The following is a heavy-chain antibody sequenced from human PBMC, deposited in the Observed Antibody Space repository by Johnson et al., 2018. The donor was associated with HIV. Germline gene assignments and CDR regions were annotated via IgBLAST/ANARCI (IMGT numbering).Heavy chain of an antibody. CDR3: ARANWPGSAFDI. CDR2: IGTAGDT. Sequence: VQLVESGGGLVQPGGSLRLSYAASGFTFSSYDMHWVRQGTGKGLEWVSAIGTAGDTYYPGSVKGRFTISRENAKNSLYLQMNSLRAGDTAMYYCARANWPGSAFDIWGQGTMVTVSS. J-gene: IGHJ3*02. CDR1: GFTFSSYD. D-gene: IGHD1-1*01. V-gene: IGHV3-13*01.